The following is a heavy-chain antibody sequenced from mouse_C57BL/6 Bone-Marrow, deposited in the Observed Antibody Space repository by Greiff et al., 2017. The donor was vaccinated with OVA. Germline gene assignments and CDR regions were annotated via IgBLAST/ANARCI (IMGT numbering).Heavy chain of an antibody. CDR1: GFTFTDYY. Sequence: EVMLVESGGGLVQPGGSLSLSCAASGFTFTDYYMSWVRQPPGKALEWLGFIRNKANGYTTEYSASVKGRFTISRDKSQSILYHQMNALRAEDSATYYCARGGYGSSYYWYFDDWGTGTTVTVSS. CDR2: IRNKANGYTT. J-gene: IGHJ1*03. D-gene: IGHD1-1*01. V-gene: IGHV7-3*01. CDR3: ARGGYGSSYYWYFDD.